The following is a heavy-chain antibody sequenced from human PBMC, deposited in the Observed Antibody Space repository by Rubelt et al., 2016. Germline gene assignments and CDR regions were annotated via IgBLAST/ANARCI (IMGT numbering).Heavy chain of an antibody. D-gene: IGHD5-18*01. V-gene: IGHV3-23*04. J-gene: IGHJ6*02. CDR3: AKTMVTHPTRHDYYGMDV. CDR2: ISGSGGST. Sequence: EVQLVESGGGLAQPGGSLRLSCAASGFTFMNYAMTWVRQAPGKGLEWVSSISGSGGSTYYGDSVKGRFTISRDNSKNTLCLQMNSLRAEDTAVYYCAKTMVTHPTRHDYYGMDVWGQGTTVTVSS. CDR1: GFTFMNYA.